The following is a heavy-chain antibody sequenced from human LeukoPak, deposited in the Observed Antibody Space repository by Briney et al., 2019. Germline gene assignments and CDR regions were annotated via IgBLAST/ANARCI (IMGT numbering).Heavy chain of an antibody. V-gene: IGHV3-74*01. J-gene: IGHJ4*02. CDR2: INSDGSST. Sequence: GGSLRLSCAASGFTFSSYWMHWVRQAPGKGLVWVSRINSDGSSTSYADSVKGRFTISRDSSKNTLFLQMNRLRPEDAAVYYCAKSNRPVIAMVVLDYWGQGTLVTVSS. CDR1: GFTFSSYW. D-gene: IGHD2-21*01. CDR3: AKSNRPVIAMVVLDY.